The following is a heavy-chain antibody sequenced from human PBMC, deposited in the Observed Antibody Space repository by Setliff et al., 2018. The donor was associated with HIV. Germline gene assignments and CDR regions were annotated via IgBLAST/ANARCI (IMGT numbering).Heavy chain of an antibody. Sequence: GGSLRLSCAASGFTFSDCSMNWVRQAPGKGLEWISYITSTGSTIFYADSVKGRFTISRDNDKNSVHLQMTSLRAEDTAVYYCASSGSGSLDAFDIWGQGTMVTVSS. J-gene: IGHJ3*02. D-gene: IGHD3-10*01. CDR1: GFTFSDCS. V-gene: IGHV3-48*01. CDR2: ITSTGSTI. CDR3: ASSGSGSLDAFDI.